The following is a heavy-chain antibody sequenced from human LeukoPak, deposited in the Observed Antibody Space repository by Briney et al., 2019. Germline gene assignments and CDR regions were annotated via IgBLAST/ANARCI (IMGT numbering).Heavy chain of an antibody. J-gene: IGHJ4*02. V-gene: IGHV1-18*01. Sequence: ASVKVSCKASGYTFTGYGISWVRQAPGQGLECMGWISTYNGDTNYALNLQGRVTMTTDTSTSTAYMELRSLISDDTAVYYCARGVPGDRPPNFDYWGQGTLVTVSS. CDR3: ARGVPGDRPPNFDY. CDR2: ISTYNGDT. CDR1: GYTFTGYG. D-gene: IGHD7-27*01.